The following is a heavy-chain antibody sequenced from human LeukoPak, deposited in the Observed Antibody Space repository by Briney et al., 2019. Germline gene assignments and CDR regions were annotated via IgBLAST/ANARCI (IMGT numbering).Heavy chain of an antibody. CDR3: AREIGSAARGR. J-gene: IGHJ4*02. CDR2: IKEDGREK. CDR1: GFTFDSYW. Sequence: GGSLRLSCVASGFTFDSYWMSWVRQAPGKGLEWVANIKEDGREKYYVDSVKGRFTIARDNAKNSIYLQMNSLRVEDTAMYYCAREIGSAARGRWGQGTLVTVSS. D-gene: IGHD6-13*01. V-gene: IGHV3-7*05.